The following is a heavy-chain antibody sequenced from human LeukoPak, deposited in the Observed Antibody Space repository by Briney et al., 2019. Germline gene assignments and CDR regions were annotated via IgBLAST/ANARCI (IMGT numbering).Heavy chain of an antibody. CDR3: AKDQGLAVAGFGYFDY. J-gene: IGHJ4*02. D-gene: IGHD6-19*01. V-gene: IGHV3-23*01. CDR2: ISGSGGST. CDR1: GFTFSNYA. Sequence: PGGSLRLSCAASGFTFSNYAMSWVRQAPGKGLEWVSAISGSGGSTYYADSVKGRFTISRDNSKNTLYLQMNSLRAEDTAVYYCAKDQGLAVAGFGYFDYWGQGTLVTVSS.